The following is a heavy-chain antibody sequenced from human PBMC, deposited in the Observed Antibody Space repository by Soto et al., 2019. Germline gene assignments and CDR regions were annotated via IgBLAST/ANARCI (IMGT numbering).Heavy chain of an antibody. CDR2: IKQDGSEK. CDR3: ARDILGYCISTSCSYYFDY. Sequence: GGSLRLSCAASGFTFSSYWMSRVRQAPGKGLEWVANIKQDGSEKYYVDSVKGRFTISRDNAKNSLYLQMNSLRAEDTAVYYCARDILGYCISTSCSYYFDYWGQGTLVTVSS. D-gene: IGHD2-2*01. J-gene: IGHJ4*02. CDR1: GFTFSSYW. V-gene: IGHV3-7*01.